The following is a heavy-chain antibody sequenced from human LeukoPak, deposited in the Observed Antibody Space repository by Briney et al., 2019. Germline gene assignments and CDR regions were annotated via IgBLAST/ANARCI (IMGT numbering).Heavy chain of an antibody. V-gene: IGHV3-11*04. CDR2: ISSSSSTI. Sequence: PGGSLRLSCAASGFTFSDYYMSWIRQAPGKGLEWVSYISSSSSTIYYADSVKGRFTISRDNAKNSLYLQMNSLRAEDTAVYYCARAEYYYDSSGYSAWGQGTLVTVSS. CDR3: ARAEYYYDSSGYSA. CDR1: GFTFSDYY. J-gene: IGHJ4*02. D-gene: IGHD3-22*01.